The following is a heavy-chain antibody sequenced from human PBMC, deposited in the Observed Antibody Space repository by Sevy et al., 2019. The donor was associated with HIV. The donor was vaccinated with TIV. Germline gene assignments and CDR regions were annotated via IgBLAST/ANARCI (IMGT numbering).Heavy chain of an antibody. D-gene: IGHD6-13*01. V-gene: IGHV3-48*02. J-gene: IGHJ4*02. CDR3: ARVAAAGSFDY. CDR1: GFTFSSYS. CDR2: ISSSSSI. Sequence: GGSLRLSCAASGFTFSSYSMNWVRQAPGKGLEWVSYISSSSSIYYADSVKGRFTISRDNAKNSLYLQMNSLRDDDTAVYYCARVAAAGSFDYWGQGTLVTVSS.